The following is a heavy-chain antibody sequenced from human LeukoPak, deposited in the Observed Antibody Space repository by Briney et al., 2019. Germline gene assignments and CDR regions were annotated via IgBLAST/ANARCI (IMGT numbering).Heavy chain of an antibody. CDR3: ARDQYDFWSGYSFDY. J-gene: IGHJ4*02. D-gene: IGHD3-3*01. Sequence: PGRSLRLSYAASGFTFSSYAMHWVRQAPGKGLEWVAVISYDGSNKYYADSVKGRFTISRDNAKNSLYLQMNSLRAEDTAVYYCARDQYDFWSGYSFDYWGQGTLVTVSS. CDR2: ISYDGSNK. V-gene: IGHV3-30-3*01. CDR1: GFTFSSYA.